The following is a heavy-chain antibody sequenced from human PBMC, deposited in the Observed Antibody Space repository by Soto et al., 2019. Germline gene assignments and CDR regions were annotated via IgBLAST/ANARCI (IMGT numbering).Heavy chain of an antibody. J-gene: IGHJ6*03. CDR3: ARDMARVVVVPAATDYYYYYMDV. V-gene: IGHV1-3*01. CDR1: GYTFTSYA. Sequence: ASVKVSCKASGYTFTSYAMHWVRQAPGQRIEWMGWINAGNGNTKYSQKFQGRVTITADKSTSTAYMELSSLRSEDTAVYYCARDMARVVVVPAATDYYYYYMDVWGKGTTVTVSS. D-gene: IGHD2-2*01. CDR2: INAGNGNT.